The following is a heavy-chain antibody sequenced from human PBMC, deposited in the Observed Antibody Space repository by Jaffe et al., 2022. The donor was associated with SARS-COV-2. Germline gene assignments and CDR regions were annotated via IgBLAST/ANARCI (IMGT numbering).Heavy chain of an antibody. D-gene: IGHD5-18*01. Sequence: QIQVVESGGGVVQPGGSLRLSCAASGFTFRNYAMHWVRQAPGKGLEWVAVISYNGGNLYYANSVKGRFSISRDNFKSTVFLQMSSLRPEDTAMYYCARSGLKDGYNGVDYWGQGTLVTVSS. J-gene: IGHJ4*02. CDR1: GFTFRNYA. V-gene: IGHV3-30-3*01. CDR2: ISYNGGNL. CDR3: ARSGLKDGYNGVDY.